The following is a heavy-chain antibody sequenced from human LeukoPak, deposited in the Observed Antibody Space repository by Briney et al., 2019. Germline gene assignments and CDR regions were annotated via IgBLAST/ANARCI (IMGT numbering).Heavy chain of an antibody. CDR3: ARGSYSSGWYVSDY. CDR1: GGSISNYY. CDR2: IYYSGST. V-gene: IGHV4-59*01. Sequence: ASETLSLTCTVSGGSISNYYWNWIRQPPGKGLEWIGYIYYSGSTNYNPSLKSRVTISVDTSKNQCSLKLRSVTAADTAVYYCARGSYSSGWYVSDYWGQGTLVTVSS. D-gene: IGHD6-19*01. J-gene: IGHJ4*02.